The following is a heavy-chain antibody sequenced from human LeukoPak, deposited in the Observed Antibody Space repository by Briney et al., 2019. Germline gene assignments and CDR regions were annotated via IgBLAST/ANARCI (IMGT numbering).Heavy chain of an antibody. J-gene: IGHJ4*02. V-gene: IGHV4-59*01. Sequence: SEPLSLTCTVSGGSINSYYWNWLRQPPGQGLEWIGFIYSSGSTNYNPSLKSRVAISVDTSKNHFSLKLSSVTAADTAVYYCARVRSGWYSFDYWGQGTLVTVSS. CDR2: IYSSGST. D-gene: IGHD6-19*01. CDR3: ARVRSGWYSFDY. CDR1: GGSINSYY.